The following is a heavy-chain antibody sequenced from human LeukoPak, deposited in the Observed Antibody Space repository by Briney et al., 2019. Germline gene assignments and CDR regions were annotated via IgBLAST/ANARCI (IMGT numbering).Heavy chain of an antibody. CDR1: GGSISSYY. CDR2: ISYSGST. CDR3: ARDSYGSFYFDY. Sequence: SETLSLTCTVSGGSISSYYWSWIRQPPGKGLEWIGYISYSGSTNYNPSLKSRVTISVDTSKNQFSLKLSSVTAADTAVYFCARDSYGSFYFDYWGQGTLVTVSS. D-gene: IGHD5-18*01. V-gene: IGHV4-59*01. J-gene: IGHJ4*02.